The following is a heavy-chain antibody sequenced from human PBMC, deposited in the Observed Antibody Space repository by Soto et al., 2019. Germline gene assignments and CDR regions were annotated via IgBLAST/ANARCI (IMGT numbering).Heavy chain of an antibody. Sequence: PSETLSLTCAVSGGSISSGGYSWSWIRQPPGKGLEWIGYVYQSGSTYYNPSLKSRVTISVDRSRNQFSLKLSSVTAADTAVYFCATQSYSNSGAYYYYAMDVWGQGTTVTVSS. V-gene: IGHV4-30-2*01. CDR2: VYQSGST. J-gene: IGHJ6*02. CDR1: GGSISSGGYS. CDR3: ATQSYSNSGAYYYYAMDV. D-gene: IGHD4-4*01.